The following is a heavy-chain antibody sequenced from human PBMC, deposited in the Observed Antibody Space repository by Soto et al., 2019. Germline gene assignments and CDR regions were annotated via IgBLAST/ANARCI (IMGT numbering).Heavy chain of an antibody. D-gene: IGHD5-12*01. CDR2: ITPHNGNT. V-gene: IGHV1-18*04. J-gene: IGHJ6*02. Sequence: QVQLVQSAGEVKKPGASVKVSCKASGSTLSGYAMTWVRQVPGQGLEWMGWITPHNGNTKYAQKFQGRVTMPTDASTSTAYMELRRLRSDDTAVYYCAREAFSGGYDYYRDDPGPEDVYYYGLDVWGQGTRVTISS. CDR3: AREAFSGGYDYYRDDPGPEDVYYYGLDV. CDR1: GSTLSGYA.